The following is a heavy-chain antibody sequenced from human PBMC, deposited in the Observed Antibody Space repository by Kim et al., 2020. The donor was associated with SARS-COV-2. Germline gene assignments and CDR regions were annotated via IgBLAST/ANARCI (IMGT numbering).Heavy chain of an antibody. V-gene: IGHV3-21*01. J-gene: IGHJ2*01. Sequence: GGSLRLSCAASGFTFSSYSMNWVRQAPGKGLEWVSSISSSSSYIYYADSVKGRFTISRDNAKNSLYLQMNSLRAEDTAVYYCARDRYCSSTSCYPWYFDLWGRGTLVTVSS. CDR2: ISSSSSYI. D-gene: IGHD2-2*01. CDR3: ARDRYCSSTSCYPWYFDL. CDR1: GFTFSSYS.